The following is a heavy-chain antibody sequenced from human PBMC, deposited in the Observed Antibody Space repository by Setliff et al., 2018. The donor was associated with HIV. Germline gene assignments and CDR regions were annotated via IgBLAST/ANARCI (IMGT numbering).Heavy chain of an antibody. V-gene: IGHV1-18*01. CDR2: ISGHNGHT. J-gene: IGHJ4*02. D-gene: IGHD3-22*01. Sequence: GASVKVSCKASGYTFSSFAMSWVRQAPGQGLEWVAWISGHNGHTNYAQRFQGRVTVTTDTSASTAYMELRSLRSDDTAVYFCARVGPFEFDSSGYAEFWGQGTPVTVSS. CDR3: ARVGPFEFDSSGYAEF. CDR1: GYTFSSFA.